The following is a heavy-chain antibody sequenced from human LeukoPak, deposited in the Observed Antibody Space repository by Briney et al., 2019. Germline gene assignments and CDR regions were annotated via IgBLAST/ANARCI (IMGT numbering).Heavy chain of an antibody. J-gene: IGHJ6*03. V-gene: IGHV5-51*01. Sequence: GESLKISCKGSGYSFTSYWIGWVRQMPGKGLEWMGIIYPGDSDTRYSPSFQGQVTISADKSISTAYLQWSSLKASDTAMYYCARRGSSSWYPLELGYYYMDVWGKGTTVTVSS. CDR2: IYPGDSDT. CDR3: ARRGSSSWYPLELGYYYMDV. CDR1: GYSFTSYW. D-gene: IGHD6-13*01.